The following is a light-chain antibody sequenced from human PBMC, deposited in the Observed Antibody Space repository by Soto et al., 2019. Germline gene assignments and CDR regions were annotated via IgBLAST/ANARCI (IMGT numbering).Light chain of an antibody. V-gene: IGKV3-20*01. Sequence: EIVLTQSPGTLSLSPGERATLSCRASQSVSSSHLAWYQQKPGQAPRLLIYGASSRATGIPDRFSGSGSGTDFTLTISRLEPEDFVVYYCQQYGSSSPLTFGGGTKLDIK. J-gene: IGKJ4*01. CDR3: QQYGSSSPLT. CDR1: QSVSSSH. CDR2: GAS.